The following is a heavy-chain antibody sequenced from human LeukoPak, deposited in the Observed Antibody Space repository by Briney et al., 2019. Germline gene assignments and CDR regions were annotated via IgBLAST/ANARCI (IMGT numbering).Heavy chain of an antibody. J-gene: IGHJ4*02. CDR3: ARHRHSDY. CDR1: GGSFSGYY. V-gene: IGHV4-59*08. Sequence: SETLSLTCAVYGGSFSGYYWSWIRQPPGKGLEWIGYIYYSGSTNYNPSLKSRVTISVDTSKNQFSLKLSSVTAADTAVYYCARHRHSDYWGQGTLVTVSS. CDR2: IYYSGST.